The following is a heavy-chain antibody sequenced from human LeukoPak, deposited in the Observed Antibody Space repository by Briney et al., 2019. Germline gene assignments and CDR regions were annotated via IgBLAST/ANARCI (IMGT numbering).Heavy chain of an antibody. D-gene: IGHD6-13*01. V-gene: IGHV1-69*05. J-gene: IGHJ4*02. Sequence: ASVKVSCKASGGTFRSYAISWVRQAPGQGLEWMGRIIPIFGTANYAQKFQGRVTITTHESTSTAYMELSSLRSEYTAGYYFARQYSSSWSHLFDYWGQGTLVTVSS. CDR2: IIPIFGTA. CDR3: ARQYSSSWSHLFDY. CDR1: GGTFRSYA.